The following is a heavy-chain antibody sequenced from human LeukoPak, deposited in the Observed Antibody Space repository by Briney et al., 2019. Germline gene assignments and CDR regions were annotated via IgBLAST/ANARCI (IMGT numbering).Heavy chain of an antibody. J-gene: IGHJ4*02. CDR3: AKREYDSSRYPMYTIDF. Sequence: GGSLRLSCEVSGFTFREYAMSWARQAPGKGLEWVSVISASGGTTYYADSVDGRFTISRDNSKNTLFLQMNSLRVDDTAVYYCAKREYDSSRYPMYTIDFWGQGTLVTVSA. CDR1: GFTFREYA. CDR2: ISASGGTT. D-gene: IGHD3-22*01. V-gene: IGHV3-23*01.